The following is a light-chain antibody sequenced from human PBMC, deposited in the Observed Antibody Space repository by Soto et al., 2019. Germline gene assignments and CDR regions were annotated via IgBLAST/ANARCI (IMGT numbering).Light chain of an antibody. Sequence: EIVLTQSPGTLSLSPGERATLSCRASQSVSSSYLAWYQQKPGQAPRLVIYGASRRATGIPDRFSGSGSGTDFTLTISRLEPEDVAVYYCQQYGSSRFTFGPGTKVDIK. CDR3: QQYGSSRFT. CDR1: QSVSSSY. CDR2: GAS. V-gene: IGKV3-20*01. J-gene: IGKJ3*01.